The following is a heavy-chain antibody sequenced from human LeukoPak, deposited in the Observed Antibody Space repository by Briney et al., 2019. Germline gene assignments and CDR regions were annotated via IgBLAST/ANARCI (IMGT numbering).Heavy chain of an antibody. CDR1: GFTFSSYS. J-gene: IGHJ4*02. CDR3: ARDRDIVVVPAAMLTGFDY. V-gene: IGHV3-48*01. D-gene: IGHD2-2*01. Sequence: PGGSLRLSCAASGFTFSSYSMNWVRQAPGKGLEWVSYISSSSSTIYYADSVKGRFTISGDNAKNSLYLQMNSLRAEDTAVYYCARDRDIVVVPAAMLTGFDYWGQGTLVTVSS. CDR2: ISSSSSTI.